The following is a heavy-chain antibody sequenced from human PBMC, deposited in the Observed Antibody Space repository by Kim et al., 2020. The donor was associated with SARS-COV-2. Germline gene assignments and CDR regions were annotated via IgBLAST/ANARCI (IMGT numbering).Heavy chain of an antibody. D-gene: IGHD3-10*01. Sequence: SVKVSCKAPGGTLIKYGISWVRQAPGQGLEWMGGIIPMYGVTNYAQKLRGRVTITADGFTSVSYMELSSLRSDDTAVYYCARDRDYSSGSEMAFDIWGQGTMVTVSS. CDR1: GGTLIKYG. CDR3: ARDRDYSSGSEMAFDI. CDR2: IIPMYGVT. V-gene: IGHV1-69*13. J-gene: IGHJ3*02.